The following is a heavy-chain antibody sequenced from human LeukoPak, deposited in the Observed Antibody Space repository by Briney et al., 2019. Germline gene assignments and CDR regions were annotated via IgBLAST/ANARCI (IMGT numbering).Heavy chain of an antibody. CDR2: MNPNSGNT. D-gene: IGHD6-6*01. CDR3: ATSWGSSPNDY. J-gene: IGHJ4*02. V-gene: IGHV1-8*03. Sequence: ASVKLSCKASGYTFTSYDINWVRQATGQGLEWMRWMNPNSGNTGYAQKFQGRVTITRNTSISTAYMELSSLRSEDTAVYYCATSWGSSPNDYWGQGTLVTVSS. CDR1: GYTFTSYD.